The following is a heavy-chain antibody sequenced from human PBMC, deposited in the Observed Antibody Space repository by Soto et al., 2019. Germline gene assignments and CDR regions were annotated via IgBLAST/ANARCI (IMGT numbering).Heavy chain of an antibody. CDR2: VRSKADGGTT. Sequence: EVQLVESGGGLVKPGGSLRLSCAASGFTFANAWMSWVRQAPGKGLEWVGRVRSKADGGTTDYGAPVKGRFTISRDVSENTLYLQINSLKIDYTAVYYCRRDWDYPVLWGQGTLVTVSS. CDR3: RRDWDYPVL. J-gene: IGHJ4*02. V-gene: IGHV3-15*01. D-gene: IGHD1-7*01. CDR1: GFTFANAW.